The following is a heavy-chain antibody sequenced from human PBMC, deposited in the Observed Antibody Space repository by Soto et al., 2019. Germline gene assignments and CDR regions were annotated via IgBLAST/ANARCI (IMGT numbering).Heavy chain of an antibody. J-gene: IGHJ4*02. D-gene: IGHD3-3*01. CDR1: GASFTGYY. CDR3: ATPDFDFLSGSYLADFDN. CDR2: INHRGST. Sequence: QVRLQQWGAGLLMPSETLSRTCAVYGASFTGYYWSWIRQAPGKGLEWIGEINHRGSTNYNPSLKCRVTISVDTSKKQFSLKLSSVTAADTAVYYCATPDFDFLSGSYLADFDNWSQGTLVTVST. V-gene: IGHV4-34*01.